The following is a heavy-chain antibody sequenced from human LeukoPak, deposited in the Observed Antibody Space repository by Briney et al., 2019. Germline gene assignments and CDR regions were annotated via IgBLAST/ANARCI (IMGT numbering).Heavy chain of an antibody. CDR1: GYTFTSYG. Sequence: GASVKVSCKASGYTFTSYGISWVRQAPGQGLEWMGGIIPIFGTANYAQKFQGRVTITTDESTSTAYMELSSLRSEDTAVYYCARDGATAVAGTSFDYWGQGTLVTVSS. CDR2: IIPIFGTA. J-gene: IGHJ4*02. CDR3: ARDGATAVAGTSFDY. D-gene: IGHD6-19*01. V-gene: IGHV1-69*05.